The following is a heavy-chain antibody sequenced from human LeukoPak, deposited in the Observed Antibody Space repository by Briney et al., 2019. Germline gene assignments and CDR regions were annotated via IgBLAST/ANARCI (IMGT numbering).Heavy chain of an antibody. CDR2: ISGSGGST. D-gene: IGHD2-15*01. Sequence: GGSLRLSCAASGFTFSSYAMSWVRQAPGKGLEWVSAISGSGGSTNYADSVKGRFTISRDNSRNTLYLQMNSLRAEDTAVYYCAKEPGCSGGSCYSSPAFDYWGQGTLVTVSS. J-gene: IGHJ4*02. V-gene: IGHV3-23*01. CDR1: GFTFSSYA. CDR3: AKEPGCSGGSCYSSPAFDY.